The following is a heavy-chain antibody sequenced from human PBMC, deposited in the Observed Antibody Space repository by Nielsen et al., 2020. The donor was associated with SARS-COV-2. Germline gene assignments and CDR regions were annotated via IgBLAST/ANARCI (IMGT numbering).Heavy chain of an antibody. V-gene: IGHV3-30-3*01. J-gene: IGHJ4*02. CDR1: GFTFSSYA. CDR3: ARDRHILTGYPEYHFDY. D-gene: IGHD3-9*01. CDR2: ISYDRSNE. Sequence: GESLKISCGASGFTFSSYAMHWVRQAPGKGLEWVAVISYDRSNEYYADSVKGRFTVTRDNSKNTLYLQMNSLRAEDTAVYYCARDRHILTGYPEYHFDYWGQGTLVIVSS.